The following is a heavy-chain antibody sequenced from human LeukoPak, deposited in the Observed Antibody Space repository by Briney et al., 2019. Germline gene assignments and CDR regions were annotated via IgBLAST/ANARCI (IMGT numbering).Heavy chain of an antibody. V-gene: IGHV3-21*01. D-gene: IGHD1-1*01. CDR1: GFTFSGYS. J-gene: IGHJ4*02. CDR2: ISESSSHT. Sequence: GGSLRLSCEASGFTFSGYSMNWVRQAPGKGLEWVSYISESSSHTYNADSVKGRFTISRDNAKNSLYLQMNSLRAEDTAVYYCARDRVPRLDWGQGTLVTVSS. CDR3: ARDRVPRLD.